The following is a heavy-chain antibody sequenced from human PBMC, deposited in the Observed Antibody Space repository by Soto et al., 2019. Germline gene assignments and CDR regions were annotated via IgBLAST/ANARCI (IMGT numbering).Heavy chain of an antibody. Sequence: ASVKVSCKASGYTFTSYAMHWVRQAPGQRLEWMGWINAGNGNTKYSQKFQGRVTITRDTSASTAYMEPSSLRSEDTAVYYCARVPPTGYDLYYFDYWGQGTLVTVPQ. CDR2: INAGNGNT. J-gene: IGHJ4*02. V-gene: IGHV1-3*01. D-gene: IGHD5-12*01. CDR3: ARVPPTGYDLYYFDY. CDR1: GYTFTSYA.